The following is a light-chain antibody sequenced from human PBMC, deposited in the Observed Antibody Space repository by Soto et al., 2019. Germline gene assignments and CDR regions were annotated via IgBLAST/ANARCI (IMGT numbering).Light chain of an antibody. Sequence: EILMTQSPATLSVSPGERATLSCRASQSVDSNLAWYQQKPGQAPRLLIYGASTRATGISARFSGSGSGTEFTLTISSLQSEDFALYYCQHRSNWPAFGGGTKVEIK. V-gene: IGKV3-15*01. CDR1: QSVDSN. CDR3: QHRSNWPA. J-gene: IGKJ4*01. CDR2: GAS.